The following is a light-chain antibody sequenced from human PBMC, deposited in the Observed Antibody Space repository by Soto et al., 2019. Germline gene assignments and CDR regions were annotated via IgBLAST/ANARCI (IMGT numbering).Light chain of an antibody. Sequence: VITEPAGTLSVSPGERATLSCRASQSVRSKLAWYQQKPGQAPRLLIYDASTRATGIPARFSGSGSGTEFTLTISSLQSEDFAVYYCQQYNNWPPITFGQGTRLEIK. CDR1: QSVRSK. V-gene: IGKV3-15*01. J-gene: IGKJ5*01. CDR3: QQYNNWPPIT. CDR2: DAS.